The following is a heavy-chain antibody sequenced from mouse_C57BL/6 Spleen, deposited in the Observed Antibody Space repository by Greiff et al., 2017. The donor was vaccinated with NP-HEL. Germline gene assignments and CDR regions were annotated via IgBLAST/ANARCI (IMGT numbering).Heavy chain of an antibody. D-gene: IGHD1-1*01. V-gene: IGHV1-52*01. CDR3: ARTTVVDAMDY. Sequence: VQLQQPGAELVRPGSSVKLSCKASGYTFTSYWMHWVKQRPIQGLEWIGNIDPSDSDTHYNQKFKDKATLTVDKSSSTAYMQLSSLTSEDSAVYYCARTTVVDAMDYWGQGTSVTVSS. CDR2: IDPSDSDT. J-gene: IGHJ4*01. CDR1: GYTFTSYW.